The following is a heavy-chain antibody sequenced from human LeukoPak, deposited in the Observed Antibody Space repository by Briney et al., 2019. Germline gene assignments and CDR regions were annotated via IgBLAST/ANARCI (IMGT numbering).Heavy chain of an antibody. Sequence: SQTLSLTCTVSGGSISSGDYYWSWIRQPPGKGLEWIGYIYYSGSTYYNPSLKSRVTISVDTSKNQSSLKLSSVTAADTAVYYCASPGPPRGYSYGPPTNWGQGTLVTVSS. D-gene: IGHD5-18*01. CDR2: IYYSGST. CDR3: ASPGPPRGYSYGPPTN. J-gene: IGHJ4*02. CDR1: GGSISSGDYY. V-gene: IGHV4-30-4*01.